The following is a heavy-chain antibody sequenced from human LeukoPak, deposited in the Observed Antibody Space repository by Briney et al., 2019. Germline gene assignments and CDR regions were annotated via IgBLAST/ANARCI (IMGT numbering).Heavy chain of an antibody. Sequence: SETLSLTCTVSGGSISSYYWSWIRQPPGKGLEWIGYIYYSGSTNYNPSLKSRVTMSVDTSKNQFSLKLSSVTAADTAVYYCASTDIVVVPAATDAVEKAFQHWGQGTLVTVSS. V-gene: IGHV4-59*12. J-gene: IGHJ1*01. CDR2: IYYSGST. CDR1: GGSISSYY. D-gene: IGHD2-2*01. CDR3: ASTDIVVVPAATDAVEKAFQH.